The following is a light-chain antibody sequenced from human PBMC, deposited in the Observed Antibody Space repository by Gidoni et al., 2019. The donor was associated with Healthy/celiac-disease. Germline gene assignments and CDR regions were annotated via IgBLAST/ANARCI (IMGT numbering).Light chain of an antibody. CDR2: AAS. CDR3: QKYNSAPWT. Sequence: DIQMTQPPSSLSASVGDRVTITCRASQGIRNYLSWYQQKPGKVPKLLIYAASTLQSGVPSRFSGSGSATDFTLTISRLQPEDVATYYCQKYNSAPWTFGQXTKVEIK. CDR1: QGIRNY. J-gene: IGKJ1*01. V-gene: IGKV1-27*01.